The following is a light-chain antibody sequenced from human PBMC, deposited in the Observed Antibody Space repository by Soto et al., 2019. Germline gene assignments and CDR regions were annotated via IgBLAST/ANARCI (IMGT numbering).Light chain of an antibody. CDR2: QVN. CDR1: SSDVGGFDY. Sequence: QSALTQPISVSGSPGQSVTVSCTGTSSDVGGFDYVSWYQRHPGKVPKLLIYQVNRRPSGVPDRFSGSKSGNTASLTVSGLQDEDEADYYSSSYGGSNTFVFGTGTKVTVL. V-gene: IGLV2-8*01. CDR3: SSYGGSNTFV. J-gene: IGLJ1*01.